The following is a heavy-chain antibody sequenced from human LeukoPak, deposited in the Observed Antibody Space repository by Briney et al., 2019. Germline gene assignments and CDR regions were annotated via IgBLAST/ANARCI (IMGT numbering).Heavy chain of an antibody. CDR3: ARGLGGGSYVSNWFDP. D-gene: IGHD1-26*01. V-gene: IGHV4-59*12. CDR2: IYYSGST. CDR1: GGSISSYY. Sequence: PSETLSLTCTVSGGSISSYYWSWIRQPPGKGLEWIGSIYYSGSTYYNPSLKSRVTISVDTSKNQFSLKLSSVTAADTAVYYCARGLGGGSYVSNWFDPWGQGTLVTVSS. J-gene: IGHJ5*02.